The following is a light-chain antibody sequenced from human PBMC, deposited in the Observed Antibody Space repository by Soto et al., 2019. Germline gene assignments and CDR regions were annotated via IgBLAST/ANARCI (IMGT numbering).Light chain of an antibody. Sequence: QSVLTQTASVSGSPGQSITISCTGTSSDVGGYKYVSWYQQHPGKAPKLMIYEVSKRPSGVSNRFSGSKSGNTASLTISGLQAEDEADYYCSSYTSSNTPVFGTGTKLTVL. CDR3: SSYTSSNTPV. CDR2: EVS. CDR1: SSDVGGYKY. V-gene: IGLV2-14*01. J-gene: IGLJ1*01.